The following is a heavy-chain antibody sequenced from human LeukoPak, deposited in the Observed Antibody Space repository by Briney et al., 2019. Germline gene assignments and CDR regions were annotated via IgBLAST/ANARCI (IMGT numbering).Heavy chain of an antibody. D-gene: IGHD3-22*01. CDR3: AKAYYYGSGGYVAFDI. CDR1: GFSFSNYG. V-gene: IGHV3-23*01. CDR2: ISGSAIYT. Sequence: GGSLRLSCAASGFSFSNYGMSWVRQAPEKGLEWVSAISGSAIYTYCADSVKGRFTISRDNSKNTLYPQMNSLRAEDTAEYYCAKAYYYGSGGYVAFDIWGQGTMVTVSS. J-gene: IGHJ3*02.